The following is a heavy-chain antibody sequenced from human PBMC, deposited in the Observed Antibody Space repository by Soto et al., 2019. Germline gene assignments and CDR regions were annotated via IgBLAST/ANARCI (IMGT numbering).Heavy chain of an antibody. CDR1: GFTFSSYG. D-gene: IGHD6-19*01. CDR2: ISYDGSNK. J-gene: IGHJ4*02. Sequence: PGGSLRLSCAASGFTFSSYGMHWVRQAPGKGLEWVAVISYDGSNKYYADSVKGRFTISRDNSKNTLYLQMNSLRAEDTAVYYCAKGQGSGWGPFDYWGQGTLVTVSS. V-gene: IGHV3-30*18. CDR3: AKGQGSGWGPFDY.